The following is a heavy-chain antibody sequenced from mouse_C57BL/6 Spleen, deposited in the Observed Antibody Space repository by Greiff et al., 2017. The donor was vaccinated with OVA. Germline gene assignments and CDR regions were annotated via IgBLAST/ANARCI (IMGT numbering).Heavy chain of an antibody. CDR2: ISSGGDYI. J-gene: IGHJ2*01. V-gene: IGHV5-9-1*02. CDR3: TRGGSSYYFDY. D-gene: IGHD1-1*01. Sequence: EVKLMESGAGLVKPGGSLKLSCAASGFTFSSYAMSWVRQTPEKRLEWVAYISSGGDYIYYADTVKGRFTISRDNARNTLYLQMSSLKSEDTAMYYCTRGGSSYYFDYWGQGTTLTVSS. CDR1: GFTFSSYA.